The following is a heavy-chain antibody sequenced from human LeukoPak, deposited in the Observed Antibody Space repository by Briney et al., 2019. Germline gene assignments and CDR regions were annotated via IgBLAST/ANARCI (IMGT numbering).Heavy chain of an antibody. CDR2: ISDRGGST. Sequence: GGSLRLSCAASGFTFSNYAMSWVRQAPGKGLEWVSIISDRGGSTNYADSVKGRFTISRDNSKNTLYLQVNSLRVEDTAIYYCARGGGASVSSLKYWGQGTLVTVSS. D-gene: IGHD6-6*01. V-gene: IGHV3-23*01. CDR1: GFTFSNYA. J-gene: IGHJ4*02. CDR3: ARGGGASVSSLKY.